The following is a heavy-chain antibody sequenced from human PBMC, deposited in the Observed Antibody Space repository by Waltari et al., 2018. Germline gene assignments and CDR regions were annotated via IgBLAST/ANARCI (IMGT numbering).Heavy chain of an antibody. CDR1: GGSISSSSYY. CDR2: IYYSGVT. D-gene: IGHD5-18*01. CDR3: ARQAWIQLWLYAFDI. V-gene: IGHV4-39*01. Sequence: QLQLQESGPGLVKPSETLSLTCTVSGGSISSSSYYWGWIRQPPGQRLEWIVSIYYSGVTFSNPSLMRRATISVDTSKNQFSLRLSSVTAADTAVYYCARQAWIQLWLYAFDIWGQGTMVTVSS. J-gene: IGHJ3*02.